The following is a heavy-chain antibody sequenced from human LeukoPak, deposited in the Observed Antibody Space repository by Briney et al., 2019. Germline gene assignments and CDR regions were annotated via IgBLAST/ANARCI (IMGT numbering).Heavy chain of an antibody. CDR3: ARGWVSSSENQFDY. V-gene: IGHV3-23*01. CDR1: GFTFSSYA. Sequence: PGGSLRLSCAASGFTFSSYAMSWVRQAPGKGLEWVSAISGSGGSTYYADSVKGRFTISRDNAKNSLYLQMNSLRAEDTAVYYCARGWVSSSENQFDYWGQGTLVTVSS. D-gene: IGHD6-13*01. J-gene: IGHJ4*02. CDR2: ISGSGGST.